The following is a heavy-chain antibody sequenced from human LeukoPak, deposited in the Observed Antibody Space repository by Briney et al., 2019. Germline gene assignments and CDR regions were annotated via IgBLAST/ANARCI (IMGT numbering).Heavy chain of an antibody. V-gene: IGHV4-4*09. Sequence: SETLSLTCTVSGGSISSYYWSWIRQPPGKGLEWIGYIYTSGSTNYNPSLKSRVTISVDTSKNQFSLKLSSMTAADTAVYYCVGHGVHPNYFDYWGQGTLVTVSS. J-gene: IGHJ4*02. CDR1: GGSISSYY. CDR2: IYTSGST. D-gene: IGHD1-1*01. CDR3: VGHGVHPNYFDY.